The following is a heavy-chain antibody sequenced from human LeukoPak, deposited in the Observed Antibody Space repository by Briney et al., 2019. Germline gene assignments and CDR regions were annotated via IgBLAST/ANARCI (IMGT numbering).Heavy chain of an antibody. Sequence: GGSLRLSCAASGFTFSSYAMSWVRLAPGKGLEWVSAISGSGGSTYYADSVEGRFTISRDNSKNTLYLQMNSLRAEDTAVYYCAKCVDDFYYYGMDVWGKGTTVTVSS. CDR1: GFTFSSYA. CDR3: AKCVDDFYYYGMDV. CDR2: ISGSGGST. V-gene: IGHV3-23*01. J-gene: IGHJ6*04.